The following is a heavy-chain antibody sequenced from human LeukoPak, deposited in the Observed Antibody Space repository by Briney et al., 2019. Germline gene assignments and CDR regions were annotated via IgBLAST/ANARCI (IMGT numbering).Heavy chain of an antibody. D-gene: IGHD3-22*01. J-gene: IGHJ4*02. Sequence: ASVTVSCTASGYTFTSYYLHWVRQAPGQGREWMGIINPSGGRTRYAQKFQGRVTMTRDTSTSTVYMELSSLRSEDTAVYYCARANRYYDSSGLLDYWGQGTLVTVSS. CDR1: GYTFTSYY. CDR3: ARANRYYDSSGLLDY. V-gene: IGHV1-46*01. CDR2: INPSGGRT.